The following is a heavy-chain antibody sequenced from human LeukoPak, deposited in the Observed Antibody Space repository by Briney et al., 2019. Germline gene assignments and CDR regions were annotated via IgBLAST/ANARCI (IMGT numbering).Heavy chain of an antibody. J-gene: IGHJ5*02. V-gene: IGHV3-23*01. D-gene: IGHD3-10*01. CDR2: ISGSGGST. Sequence: GGSLRLSCAAPGFTFSSYAMSWVRRAPGKGLEWVSAISGSGGSTYYADSVKGRFTISRDNSKNPLYLQMNSLRAEDTAVYYCAKDPRGSGSSGWFDPWGQGTLVTVSS. CDR1: GFTFSSYA. CDR3: AKDPRGSGSSGWFDP.